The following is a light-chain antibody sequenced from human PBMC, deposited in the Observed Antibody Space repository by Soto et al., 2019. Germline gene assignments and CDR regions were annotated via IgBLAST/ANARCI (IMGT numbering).Light chain of an antibody. CDR3: SSYTSSNTWV. CDR1: SSDVGGYDY. Sequence: QLVLTQPASVTGSPGQSITISCTGASSDVGGYDYVSWYQQLPGKAPKLMIYEVSNRPSGVSNRFSGSKSGNTASLTISGLQAEDEADYYCSSYTSSNTWVFGGGTKLTVL. J-gene: IGLJ3*02. V-gene: IGLV2-14*03. CDR2: EVS.